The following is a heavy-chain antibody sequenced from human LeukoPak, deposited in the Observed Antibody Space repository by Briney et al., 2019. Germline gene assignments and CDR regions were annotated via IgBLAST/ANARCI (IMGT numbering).Heavy chain of an antibody. CDR2: ISYDGSNK. J-gene: IGHJ6*02. CDR1: GFTFSSYA. V-gene: IGHV3-30*04. CDR3: ARGGGLLYYYGMDV. Sequence: PGGSLRLSCAASGFTFSSYAMHWVRQAPGKGLEWVAVISYDGSNKYYADSVKGRFTISRDNSKNTLYLQMNSLRAEDTAVYYCARGGGLLYYYGMDVWGQGTTVTVSS. D-gene: IGHD3-16*01.